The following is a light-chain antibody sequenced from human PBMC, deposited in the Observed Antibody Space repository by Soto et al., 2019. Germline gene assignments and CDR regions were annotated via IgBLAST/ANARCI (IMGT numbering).Light chain of an antibody. CDR2: AAS. J-gene: IGKJ2*01. CDR3: QQYYSYPYT. V-gene: IGKV1-8*01. Sequence: AIRMTQSPSSFSASTGDRVTITCRASQGISTYLAWYQQKPGKAPKLLIYAASTLQSGVPSKFSGSGSGTDFTLTMSVLQSEDFATYYCQQYYSYPYTFGQGTKLEIK. CDR1: QGISTY.